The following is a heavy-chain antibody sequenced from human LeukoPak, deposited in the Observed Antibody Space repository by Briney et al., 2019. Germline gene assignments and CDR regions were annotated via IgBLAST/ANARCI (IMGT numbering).Heavy chain of an antibody. Sequence: PSETLSLTCAVSGYSISSGYYWDWIRQPPGKGLEWIGTIYHSGTTYYNPSLKSRVTVSVDTSKNQFSLKLSSVTAADTAVYYCARMYSSSWYLNYWGQGTLVTVSS. CDR2: IYHSGTT. CDR3: ARMYSSSWYLNY. CDR1: GYSISSGYY. V-gene: IGHV4-38-2*01. J-gene: IGHJ4*02. D-gene: IGHD6-13*01.